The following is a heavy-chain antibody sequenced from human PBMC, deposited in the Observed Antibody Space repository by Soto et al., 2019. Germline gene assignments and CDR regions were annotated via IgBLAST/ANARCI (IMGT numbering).Heavy chain of an antibody. CDR3: ARSYYDYIWGSYRPPDGFDI. V-gene: IGHV4-39*01. D-gene: IGHD3-16*02. Sequence: QLQLQESGPGLVKPSETLSLTCTVSGGSINNNSYYWGWIRQPPGKGLEWIGSIYHSGSTFYNPSLRSRVTTSVDTSKNQFSLRLYSVTAADTAVYYCARSYYDYIWGSYRPPDGFDIWGQGTMVTVSS. CDR1: GGSINNNSYY. J-gene: IGHJ3*02. CDR2: IYHSGST.